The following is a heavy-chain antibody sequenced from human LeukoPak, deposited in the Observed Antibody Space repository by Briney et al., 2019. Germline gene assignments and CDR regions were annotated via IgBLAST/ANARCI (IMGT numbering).Heavy chain of an antibody. V-gene: IGHV3-74*01. CDR3: ARDFSGSIDY. Sequence: GGSLRLSCAPSGFXFSSTMTHWVRHGPGKGLVWFSHISNDGRSTRCANSVKGRFTISSDNATNTLYLHMNSLRAEDTAIYFCARDFSGSIDYWGQGTQVTV. J-gene: IGHJ4*02. D-gene: IGHD3-3*01. CDR1: GFXFSSTM. CDR2: ISNDGRST.